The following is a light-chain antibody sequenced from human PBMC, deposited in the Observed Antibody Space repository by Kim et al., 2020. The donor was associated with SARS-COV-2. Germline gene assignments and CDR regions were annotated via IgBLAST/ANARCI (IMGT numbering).Light chain of an antibody. V-gene: IGKV3-15*01. Sequence: EIVMTQSPATLSVSPGERATLSCRASESVGSSLAWYQQKPGLPPRLLIYGASTRATGVPARFSGSGSGTEFSLIISSLQSEDFAVYYCQQNDNWPPLTFGGGTKVDIK. CDR3: QQNDNWPPLT. CDR2: GAS. CDR1: ESVGSS. J-gene: IGKJ4*01.